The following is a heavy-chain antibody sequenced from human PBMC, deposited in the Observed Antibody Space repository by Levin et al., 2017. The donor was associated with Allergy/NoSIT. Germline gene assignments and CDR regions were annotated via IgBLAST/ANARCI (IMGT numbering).Heavy chain of an antibody. D-gene: IGHD2-2*01. CDR1: GGSISSGGYS. Sequence: PSETLSLTCAVSGGSISSGGYSWSWIRQPPGKGLEWIGYIYHSGSTYYNPSLKSRVTISVDRSKNQFSLKLSSVTAADTAVYYCARGTGDQLDYWGQGTLVTVSS. V-gene: IGHV4-30-2*01. CDR3: ARGTGDQLDY. CDR2: IYHSGST. J-gene: IGHJ4*02.